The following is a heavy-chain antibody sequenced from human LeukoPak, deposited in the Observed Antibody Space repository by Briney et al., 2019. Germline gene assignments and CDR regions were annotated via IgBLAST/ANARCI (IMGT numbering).Heavy chain of an antibody. Sequence: SETLSLTCAVSGGSISSSNWWSWVRQPPGKGLEWIGEIYHSGSTNYNPSLKSRVTISVDKSKNQFSLKLSSVTAADTAVYYCARDRNYYGSGSPFYWGQGTLVTVSS. V-gene: IGHV4-4*02. CDR1: GGSISSSNW. J-gene: IGHJ4*02. CDR3: ARDRNYYGSGSPFY. CDR2: IYHSGST. D-gene: IGHD3-10*01.